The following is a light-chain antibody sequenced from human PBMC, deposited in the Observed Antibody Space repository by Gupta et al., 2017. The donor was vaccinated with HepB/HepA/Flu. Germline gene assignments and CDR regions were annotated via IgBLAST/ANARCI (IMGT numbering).Light chain of an antibody. CDR1: QSISSY. Sequence: DIQMTQSPSSLSASVGDRVTITCRASQSISSYLNWYQQKPGKAPKLLIYAASSLQSGVPSRFSGSGSGTEFTLTLSSLQPEDFATYYCQQSDSIPWTFGQGTKVEIK. V-gene: IGKV1-39*01. J-gene: IGKJ1*01. CDR3: QQSDSIPWT. CDR2: AAS.